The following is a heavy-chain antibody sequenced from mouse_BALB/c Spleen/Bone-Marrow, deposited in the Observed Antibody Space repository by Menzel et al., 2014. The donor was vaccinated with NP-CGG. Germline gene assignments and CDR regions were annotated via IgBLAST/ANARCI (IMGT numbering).Heavy chain of an antibody. Sequence: EVQLQQSGAELVKPGASVKLSCTASGFNIKDTYMHWVKQRPEQCLEWIGRIDPANGNTKYDPKFQGKATITADTSSNTAYLQLSSLTSEDTAVYYCARLYGNYLFYAMDYWGQGTSVTVSS. CDR2: IDPANGNT. D-gene: IGHD2-1*01. J-gene: IGHJ4*01. V-gene: IGHV14-3*02. CDR3: ARLYGNYLFYAMDY. CDR1: GFNIKDTY.